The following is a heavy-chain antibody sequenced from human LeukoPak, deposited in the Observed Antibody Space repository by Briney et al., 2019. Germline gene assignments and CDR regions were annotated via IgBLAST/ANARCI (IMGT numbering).Heavy chain of an antibody. V-gene: IGHV4-30-4*01. CDR3: ARLEEYYSDSFDN. J-gene: IGHJ4*02. CDR2: INDSGST. CDR1: GGSISSDDYY. D-gene: IGHD3-22*01. Sequence: SETLSLTCTVSGGSISSDDYYWSWIRQPPGKGLEWIGYINDSGSTYYTPSLKSQVTISVDTSKNQFSLQLTCVTAADTAVYYCARLEEYYSDSFDNWGQGTLVAVSS.